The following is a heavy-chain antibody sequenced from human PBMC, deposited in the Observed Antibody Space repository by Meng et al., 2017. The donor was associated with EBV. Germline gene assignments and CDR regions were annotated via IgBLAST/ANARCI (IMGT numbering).Heavy chain of an antibody. J-gene: IGHJ4*02. CDR1: GYTFTSYA. CDR2: INAGNGNT. CDR3: ARSGATIFGVVIPTYYFDY. Sequence: QVQVVQSGAEVKQPGASVKVSCKASGYTFTSYAMHWVRQAPGQRLEWMGWINAGNGNTKYSQKFQGRVTITRDTSASTAYMELSSLRSEDTAVYYCARSGATIFGVVIPTYYFDYWGQGTLVTVSS. D-gene: IGHD3-3*01. V-gene: IGHV1-3*01.